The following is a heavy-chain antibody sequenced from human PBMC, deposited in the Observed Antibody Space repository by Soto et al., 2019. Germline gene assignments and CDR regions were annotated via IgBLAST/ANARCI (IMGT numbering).Heavy chain of an antibody. CDR3: ARETYYYDSSGYYSYFDY. D-gene: IGHD3-22*01. CDR2: IYYSGST. J-gene: IGHJ4*02. V-gene: IGHV4-31*03. CDR1: GGSISSGGYY. Sequence: SETLSLTCTVSGGSISSGGYYWSWIRQHPGKGLEWIGYIYYSGSTYYNPSLKSRVTISVDTSKNQFSLKLSSVTAADTAVYYCARETYYYDSSGYYSYFDYWGQGTLVTVSS.